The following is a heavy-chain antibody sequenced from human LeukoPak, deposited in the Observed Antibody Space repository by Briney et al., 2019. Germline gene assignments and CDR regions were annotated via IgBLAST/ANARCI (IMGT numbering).Heavy chain of an antibody. CDR1: GFTFSDYY. Sequence: TGGSLRLSCAASGFTFSDYYMSWIRQAPGKGLEWISYISSSSSTIYYADSVKGRFTISRDNAKNSLYLQMNSLRAEDTAVYYCARVANRGSGIYDILTGYFFYFDYWGQGTLVTVSA. V-gene: IGHV3-11*01. CDR2: ISSSSSTI. CDR3: ARVANRGSGIYDILTGYFFYFDY. J-gene: IGHJ4*02. D-gene: IGHD3-9*01.